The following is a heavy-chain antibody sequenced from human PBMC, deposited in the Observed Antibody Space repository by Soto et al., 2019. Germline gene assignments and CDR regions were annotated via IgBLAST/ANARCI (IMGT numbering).Heavy chain of an antibody. V-gene: IGHV2-5*01. D-gene: IGHD6-6*01. CDR3: AQVDDVAALFAY. CDR1: GFSLSTTGEG. J-gene: IGHJ4*02. Sequence: QITLKESGPTLVNPTQTLTLTCTFSGFSLSTTGEGVGWIRQPPGKALEWLAVIYWNDDKSYSPSLKSRLTISKDTSKKQVVLTMMNMAPVDTGTYYCAQVDDVAALFAYLGQGTLVTVSS. CDR2: IYWNDDK.